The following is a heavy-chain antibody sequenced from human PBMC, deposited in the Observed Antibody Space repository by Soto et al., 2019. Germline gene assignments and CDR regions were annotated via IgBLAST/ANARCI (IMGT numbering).Heavy chain of an antibody. CDR1: GGSISNNY. CDR3: ARGGTYSRLIIGDWFDP. V-gene: IGHV4-59*01. J-gene: IGHJ5*02. D-gene: IGHD6-13*01. CDR2: ISHSGST. Sequence: QVQLQESGPGLVKPSETLSLTCGVSGGSISNNYWSWIRKPPGKGLEWIGYISHSGSTNYNPSLKSRVTISVDTSKKQFSLKLNSVTAADTAVYYCARGGTYSRLIIGDWFDPWGQGTLVTVAS.